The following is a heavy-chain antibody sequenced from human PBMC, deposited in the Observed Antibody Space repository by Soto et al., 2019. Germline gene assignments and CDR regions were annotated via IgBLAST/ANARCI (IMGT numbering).Heavy chain of an antibody. J-gene: IGHJ4*02. CDR1: GGSISSYY. D-gene: IGHD5-12*01. V-gene: IGHV4-59*01. CDR3: ARGKMATIFNY. Sequence: QVQLQESGPGLVKPSETLSLTCTVSGGSISSYYWSWIRQPPGKGLEWIGYIYYSGSTNYNPSLKSRVTISVDTSKNQFSLKLSSVTAADTAVYYCARGKMATIFNYWGQGTLVTVSS. CDR2: IYYSGST.